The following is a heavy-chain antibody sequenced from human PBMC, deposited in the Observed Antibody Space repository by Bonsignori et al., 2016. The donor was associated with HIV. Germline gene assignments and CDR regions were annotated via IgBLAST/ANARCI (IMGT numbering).Heavy chain of an antibody. V-gene: IGHV4-30-4*08. CDR1: GGSISSGDYY. J-gene: IGHJ3*02. D-gene: IGHD6-13*01. CDR2: IYSSGST. Sequence: SETLSLTCTVSGGSISSGDYYWSWIRQPPGKGLEWLGYIYSSGSTDYNPSLKSRVTLSLDTSKNQFSLKLRSVTAADTAMYYCASTMYPGIAAAAQGAFNIWGQGTMVTVSS. CDR3: ASTMYPGIAAAAQGAFNI.